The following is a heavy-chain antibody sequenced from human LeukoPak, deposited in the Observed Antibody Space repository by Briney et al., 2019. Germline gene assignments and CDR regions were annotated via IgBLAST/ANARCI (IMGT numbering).Heavy chain of an antibody. J-gene: IGHJ4*02. D-gene: IGHD2-2*01. CDR1: GYTFTGYY. V-gene: IGHV1-18*04. CDR3: ARVVVVPAVMPGYYFDY. CDR2: ISAYNGNT. Sequence: ASVTVSFKASGYTFTGYYMHWVRQAPGQGGEGMGWISAYNGNTNYAQKLQGRVTMTTDTSTSTAYMELRSLRSDDTAVYYCARVVVVPAVMPGYYFDYWGQGTLVTVSA.